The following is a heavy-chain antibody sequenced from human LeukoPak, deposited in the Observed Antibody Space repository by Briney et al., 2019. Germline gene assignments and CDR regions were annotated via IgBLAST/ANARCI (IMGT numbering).Heavy chain of an antibody. CDR2: MNPNSGNT. Sequence: ASVKVSCRASGYTFTSYDINWVRQATGQGLEWMGWMNPNSGNTGYAQKFQGRVTMTRNTSISTAYMELSSLRSEDTAVYYCARRAGTHYYYYYMDVWGKGTTVTISS. J-gene: IGHJ6*03. D-gene: IGHD1-1*01. CDR3: ARRAGTHYYYYYMDV. V-gene: IGHV1-8*01. CDR1: GYTFTSYD.